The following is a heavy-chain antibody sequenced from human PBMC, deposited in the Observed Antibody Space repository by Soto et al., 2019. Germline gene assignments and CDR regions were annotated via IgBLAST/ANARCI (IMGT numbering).Heavy chain of an antibody. D-gene: IGHD4-17*01. J-gene: IGHJ4*02. CDR1: GGSISSGGYY. CDR3: ARAYYGDYAAYFDY. Sequence: SETLSLTCTVSGGSISSGGYYWSWIRQHPGKGLEWIGYIYYSGSTYYNPSLKSRVTISVDTSKNQFSLKLSSVTAADTAVYYCARAYYGDYAAYFDYWGQGTLVTVSS. CDR2: IYYSGST. V-gene: IGHV4-31*03.